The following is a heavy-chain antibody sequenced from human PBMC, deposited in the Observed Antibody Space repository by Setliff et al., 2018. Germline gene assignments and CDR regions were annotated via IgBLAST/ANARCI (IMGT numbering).Heavy chain of an antibody. CDR3: ARGFDVCGGGACYTDGPYYFDY. J-gene: IGHJ4*02. D-gene: IGHD2-21*02. V-gene: IGHV4-39*07. CDR2: INYRGST. Sequence: PSETLSLTCTVSGGPISSSNYYWGWIRQPPGKGLEWIGSINYRGSTHDNPSLKSRVTISVDTSKNQFSLKLSSVAAADTAVYYCARGFDVCGGGACYTDGPYYFDYWGLGTLVTVSS. CDR1: GGPISSSNYY.